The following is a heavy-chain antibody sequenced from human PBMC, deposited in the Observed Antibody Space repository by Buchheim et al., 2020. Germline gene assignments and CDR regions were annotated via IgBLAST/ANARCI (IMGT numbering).Heavy chain of an antibody. D-gene: IGHD3-22*01. Sequence: QVQLVESGGGVVQPGRSLRLSCAASGFTSSSYAMHWVRQAPGKGLEWVAVISYDGSNKYYADSVKGRFTISRDNSKHQLLLQMNSLRAEDTAVYYCARIGKDSSGYYYFDYWGQGTL. CDR1: GFTSSSYA. J-gene: IGHJ4*02. V-gene: IGHV3-30*04. CDR3: ARIGKDSSGYYYFDY. CDR2: ISYDGSNK.